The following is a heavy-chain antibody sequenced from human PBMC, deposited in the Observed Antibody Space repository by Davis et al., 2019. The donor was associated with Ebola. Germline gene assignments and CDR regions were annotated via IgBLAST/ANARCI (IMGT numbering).Heavy chain of an antibody. J-gene: IGHJ4*02. V-gene: IGHV3-74*01. CDR2: IKSDGSST. D-gene: IGHD4-17*01. Sequence: GESLKISCVASGFTFSSYWMHWVRQAPGKGLVWVSRIKSDGSSTSFADSVKGRFSISRDNVKNTLFLQMNSLRAEDTAVYYCARGGATVTTPLDYWGQGTLVTVSS. CDR3: ARGGATVTTPLDY. CDR1: GFTFSSYW.